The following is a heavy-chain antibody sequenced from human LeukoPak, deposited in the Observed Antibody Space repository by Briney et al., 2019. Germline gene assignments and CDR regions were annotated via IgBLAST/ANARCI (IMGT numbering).Heavy chain of an antibody. CDR2: INWNGGST. Sequence: GGSLRLSCAASGFTFSSYAMSWVRQAPGKGLEWVSGINWNGGSTGYADSVKGRFTISRDNAKNSLYLQMNSLRAEDTALYYCARAAYYDFWSGVYRAGSMDVWGKGTTVTVSS. D-gene: IGHD3-3*01. CDR3: ARAAYYDFWSGVYRAGSMDV. V-gene: IGHV3-20*04. CDR1: GFTFSSYA. J-gene: IGHJ6*04.